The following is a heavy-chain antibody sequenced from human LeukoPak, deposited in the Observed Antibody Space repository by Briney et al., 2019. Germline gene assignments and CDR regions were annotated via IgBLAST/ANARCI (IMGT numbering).Heavy chain of an antibody. D-gene: IGHD2-2*01. J-gene: IGHJ4*02. CDR2: INPNSGGT. CDR3: ARDDLPYCSSTSCSHY. Sequence: ASVKASCKASGYTFTGYYMYWVRQAPGQGLEWMGWINPNSGGTDYAQKFQGRVTMTRDTSISTAYMELSRLRSDDTAVYYCARDDLPYCSSTSCSHYWGQGTLVTVSS. V-gene: IGHV1-2*02. CDR1: GYTFTGYY.